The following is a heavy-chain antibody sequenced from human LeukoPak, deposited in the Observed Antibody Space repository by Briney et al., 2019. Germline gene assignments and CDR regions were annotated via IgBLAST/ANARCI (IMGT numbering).Heavy chain of an antibody. J-gene: IGHJ4*02. CDR2: INDGGST. CDR3: ATEGVITMVRGVNFGY. Sequence: PSETLSLTCAVYGGSFTKHQWSWIRQPPGKGLEWIGAINDGGSTNYNPSLKSRVTISVDTSKNQFSLKLSSVTAADTAVYYCATEGVITMVRGVNFGYWGQGTLVSVSS. V-gene: IGHV4-34*01. D-gene: IGHD3-10*01. CDR1: GGSFTKHQ.